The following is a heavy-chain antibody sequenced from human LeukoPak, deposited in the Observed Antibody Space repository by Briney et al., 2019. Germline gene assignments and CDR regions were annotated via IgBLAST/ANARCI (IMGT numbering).Heavy chain of an antibody. V-gene: IGHV3-21*01. J-gene: IGHJ4*02. CDR1: GFTFSSYS. CDR2: ISSSSSYI. D-gene: IGHD4-17*01. CDR3: AKDYGDYAIDY. Sequence: SGGSLRLSCAASGFTFSSYSMNWVRQAPGKGLEWVSSISSSSSYIYYADSVKGRFTISRDNSKNTLYLQMNSLRAEDTAVYYCAKDYGDYAIDYWGQGTLVTVSS.